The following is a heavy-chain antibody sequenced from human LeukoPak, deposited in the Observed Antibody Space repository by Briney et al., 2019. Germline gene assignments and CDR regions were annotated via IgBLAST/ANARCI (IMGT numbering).Heavy chain of an antibody. CDR3: ARVAWPGIAVAGTGNYYYYYMDV. Sequence: GGTLRLSCAASGFTFSSYGMSWVRQAPGKGLEWVANIKQDGSEKYYVDSVKGRFTISRDNAKNSLYLQMNSLRAEDTAVYYCARVAWPGIAVAGTGNYYYYYMDVWGKGTTVTISS. CDR1: GFTFSSYG. V-gene: IGHV3-7*01. J-gene: IGHJ6*03. D-gene: IGHD6-19*01. CDR2: IKQDGSEK.